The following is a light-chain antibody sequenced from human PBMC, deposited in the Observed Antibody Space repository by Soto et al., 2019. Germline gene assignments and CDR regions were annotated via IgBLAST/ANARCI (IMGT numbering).Light chain of an antibody. Sequence: EIVLTQSPGTLSLSPGERATLSCRASQSVGGSYLAWFQQKPGQSPRLLIYVASTRATGVPDRFSGSGSATDFSLTIYRLEPEDFAVYYCQHYGSSPWTFGQGTKVEIK. CDR1: QSVGGSY. CDR2: VAS. CDR3: QHYGSSPWT. V-gene: IGKV3-20*01. J-gene: IGKJ1*01.